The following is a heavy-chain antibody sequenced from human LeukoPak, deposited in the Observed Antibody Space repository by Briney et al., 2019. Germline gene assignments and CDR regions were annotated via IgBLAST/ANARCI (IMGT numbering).Heavy chain of an antibody. Sequence: PSETLSLTCTVSGGSISSYYWSWIRQPPGKGLEWIGYIYYSGSTNYNPSLKSRVTISVDTSKNQFSLKLSSVTAADTAVYYCATDSYYDFWSGYSHWGQGTLVTVSS. CDR3: ATDSYYDFWSGYSH. CDR1: GGSISSYY. CDR2: IYYSGST. J-gene: IGHJ4*02. D-gene: IGHD3-3*01. V-gene: IGHV4-59*01.